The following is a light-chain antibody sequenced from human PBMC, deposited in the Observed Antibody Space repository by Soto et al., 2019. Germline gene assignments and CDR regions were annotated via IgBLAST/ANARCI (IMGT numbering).Light chain of an antibody. CDR2: EGS. J-gene: IGLJ3*02. Sequence: QSALTQPASVSGSPGQSITISCTGISSDVGSFNLVSWYQQHPGKAPKVIFFEGSERPSGVSNRFSGSKSGNTASLTISGLQAEDEADYYCFSYAGSSTRVFGGGTKPTVL. V-gene: IGLV2-23*01. CDR1: SSDVGSFNL. CDR3: FSYAGSSTRV.